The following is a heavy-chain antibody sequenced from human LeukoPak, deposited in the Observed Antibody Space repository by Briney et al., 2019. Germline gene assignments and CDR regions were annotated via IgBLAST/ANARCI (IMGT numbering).Heavy chain of an antibody. CDR2: IYYSGST. D-gene: IGHD4-11*01. Sequence: SETLSLTCTVSGGSISSSSYYWGWIRQPPGKGLEWIGSIYYSGSTYYNPSLKSRVTISVDTSKNQFSLKLSSVTAADTAVYFCARFDYSLNYYYMDVWGKGSTVTVSS. V-gene: IGHV4-39*07. J-gene: IGHJ6*03. CDR1: GGSISSSSYY. CDR3: ARFDYSLNYYYMDV.